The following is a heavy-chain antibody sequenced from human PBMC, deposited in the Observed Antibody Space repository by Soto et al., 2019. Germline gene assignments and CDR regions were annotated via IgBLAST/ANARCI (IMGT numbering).Heavy chain of an antibody. CDR1: GGSISSYY. J-gene: IGHJ6*02. V-gene: IGHV4-59*01. CDR3: ARDRRGLAITMVRGVMSGTNYYYGMDV. D-gene: IGHD3-10*01. Sequence: SETLSLTCTVSGGSISSYYWSWIRQPPGKGLEWIGYIYYSGSTNYNPSLKSRVTISVDTSKNQFSLKLSSVTAADTAVYYCARDRRGLAITMVRGVMSGTNYYYGMDVWGQGTTVT. CDR2: IYYSGST.